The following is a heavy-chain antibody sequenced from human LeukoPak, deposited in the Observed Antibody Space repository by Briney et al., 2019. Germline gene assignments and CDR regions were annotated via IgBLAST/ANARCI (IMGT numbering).Heavy chain of an antibody. Sequence: GGSLRLSCAASGFTFSSYSMNWVRQAPGKGLEWVSYISSSSSSIYYADSVKGRFTISRGNAKNSLYLQMNSLRAEDTAVYYCARDIGGYGFDYWGQGTLVTVSS. D-gene: IGHD5-12*01. V-gene: IGHV3-48*01. CDR2: ISSSSSSI. CDR3: ARDIGGYGFDY. J-gene: IGHJ4*02. CDR1: GFTFSSYS.